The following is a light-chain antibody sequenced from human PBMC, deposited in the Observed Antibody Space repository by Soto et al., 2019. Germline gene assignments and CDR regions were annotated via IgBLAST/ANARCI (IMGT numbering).Light chain of an antibody. Sequence: EIGVTQSPGTLSVSPGETANLSCRASQSVSSNLAWYQQKPGQAPRLLIYGASTRATGVPTRISGSGSGTEFTLTISSLQSEDFAVYYCQQYNSWPLTFGGGTKVDIK. J-gene: IGKJ4*01. CDR3: QQYNSWPLT. CDR1: QSVSSN. CDR2: GAS. V-gene: IGKV3D-15*01.